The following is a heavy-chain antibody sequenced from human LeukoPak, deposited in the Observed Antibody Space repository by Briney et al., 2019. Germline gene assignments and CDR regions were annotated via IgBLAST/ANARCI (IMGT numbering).Heavy chain of an antibody. D-gene: IGHD2-2*01. V-gene: IGHV1-18*04. CDR1: GYTFTSYG. J-gene: IGHJ3*02. CDR2: ISAYNGNT. CDR3: ARKYCSSTSCYGGNAFDI. Sequence: ASVKVSCRAPGYTFTSYGISWVRQAPGQGLEWMGWISAYNGNTNYAQKLQGRVTMTTDTSTSTAYMELRSLRSDDTAAYYCARKYCSSTSCYGGNAFDIWGQETMVTVSS.